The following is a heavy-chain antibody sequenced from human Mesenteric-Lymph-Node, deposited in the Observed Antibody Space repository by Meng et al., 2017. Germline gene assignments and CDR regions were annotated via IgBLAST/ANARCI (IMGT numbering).Heavy chain of an antibody. Sequence: GGSLRLSCAASGFTFSSYAMHWVRQAPGKGLEWVAVISYDGSNKYYADSVKGRFTISRDNSKNTLYLQMNSLRADDTAVYYCAKGLVRGLDYWGQGTLVTVSS. CDR3: AKGLVRGLDY. V-gene: IGHV3-30*04. J-gene: IGHJ4*02. D-gene: IGHD3-10*01. CDR1: GFTFSSYA. CDR2: ISYDGSNK.